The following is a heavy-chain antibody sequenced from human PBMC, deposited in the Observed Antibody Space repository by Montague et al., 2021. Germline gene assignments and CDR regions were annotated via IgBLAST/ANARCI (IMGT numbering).Heavy chain of an antibody. V-gene: IGHV3-66*01. Sequence: LRLSCAASGFTVSNDYMSWIRQSPGKGLEWVSITYPGGATYNADSVKGRFTVSRDNSKNTLSLQMNSLRVDDTGVYYCARARLFNTASDWGQGTLVTVSS. CDR3: ARARLFNTASD. J-gene: IGHJ4*02. D-gene: IGHD2-21*02. CDR1: GFTVSNDY. CDR2: TYPGGAT.